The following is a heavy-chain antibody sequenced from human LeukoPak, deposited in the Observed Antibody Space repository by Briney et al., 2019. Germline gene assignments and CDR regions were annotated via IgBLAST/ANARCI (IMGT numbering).Heavy chain of an antibody. CDR1: GGSITSYY. J-gene: IGHJ4*02. D-gene: IGHD6-19*01. CDR2: IYYTGST. CDR3: ARQIVTRAMWLGIDY. Sequence: PSETLSLTCTVSGGSITSYYWSWVRQPPGKGLEWLGYIYYTGSTNYNPSLKSRVTMSVDTSKNQISLRLSSVTAADTAVYYCARQIVTRAMWLGIDYWGQGTLVTVSS. V-gene: IGHV4-59*08.